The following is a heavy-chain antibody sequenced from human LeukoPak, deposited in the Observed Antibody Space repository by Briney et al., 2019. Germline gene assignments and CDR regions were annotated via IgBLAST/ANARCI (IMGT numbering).Heavy chain of an antibody. D-gene: IGHD6-13*01. V-gene: IGHV3-74*01. J-gene: IGHJ3*02. CDR1: GFTFSSYW. CDR3: ARLYSSSWYIRGAFDI. Sequence: GGSLRLSCAASGFTFSSYWMHWVRQAPGKGLMWVSRINSDGSSTSYADSVKGRFTISRDNAKNTLYLQMNSLRAEDTAVYYCARLYSSSWYIRGAFDIWGQGTMVTVSS. CDR2: INSDGSST.